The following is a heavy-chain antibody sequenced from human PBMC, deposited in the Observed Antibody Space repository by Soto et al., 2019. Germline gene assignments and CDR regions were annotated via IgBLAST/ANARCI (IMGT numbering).Heavy chain of an antibody. CDR1: GFTFSSYS. J-gene: IGHJ6*02. V-gene: IGHV3-21*01. CDR2: ISSSSSYI. D-gene: IGHD3-3*01. Sequence: GGSLRLSCAASGFTFSSYSMNWVRQAPGKGLEWVSSISSSSSYIYYADSVKGRFTISRDNAKNSLYLQMNSLRAEDTAVYYCARDTRHEGLEWPYGMDVWGQGTTVTVSS. CDR3: ARDTRHEGLEWPYGMDV.